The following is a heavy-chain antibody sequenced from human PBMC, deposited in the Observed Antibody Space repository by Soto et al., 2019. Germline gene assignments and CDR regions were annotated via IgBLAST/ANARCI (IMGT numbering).Heavy chain of an antibody. Sequence: EVQLLESGGGLVQPGGSLRLSCAASGFTFSSYAMSWVRQAPGKGLEWVSAISGSGGSTYYADSVKGRFTISRDNSKNTLYLQMNSLRAEETAVYYCAKDRGRYDYIWGSYRMNAFDIWGQGTMVTVSS. CDR1: GFTFSSYA. V-gene: IGHV3-23*01. J-gene: IGHJ3*02. D-gene: IGHD3-16*02. CDR2: ISGSGGST. CDR3: AKDRGRYDYIWGSYRMNAFDI.